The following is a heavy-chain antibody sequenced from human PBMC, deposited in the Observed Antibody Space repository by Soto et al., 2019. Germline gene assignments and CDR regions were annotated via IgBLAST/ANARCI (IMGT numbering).Heavy chain of an antibody. CDR3: ARTVVVAPFDY. V-gene: IGHV3-48*02. J-gene: IGHJ4*02. D-gene: IGHD3-22*01. CDR2: ISSSSSTI. CDR1: GFTFSSYS. Sequence: EVQLVESGGGLVQPGGSLRLSCAASGFTFSSYSMNWVRQAPGKGLEWVSYISSSSSTIYYADSVKGRFTISRDNAKNSLYLQMNGLRDEDTAVYYCARTVVVAPFDYWGQGTLVTVSS.